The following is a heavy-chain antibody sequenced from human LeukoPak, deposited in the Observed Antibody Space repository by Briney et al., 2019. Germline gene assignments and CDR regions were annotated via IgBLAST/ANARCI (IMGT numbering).Heavy chain of an antibody. CDR1: GGSISSSSYY. CDR3: AGLKHKDYFDY. Sequence: SETMSLTCTVSGGSISSSSYYWGWIRQPPGKGLEWIGSIYYSGSTYYNPSLKSRVTISVDTSKNQFSLKLSSVTAADTAVYYCAGLKHKDYFDYWGQGTLVTVSS. CDR2: IYYSGST. V-gene: IGHV4-39*01. J-gene: IGHJ4*02.